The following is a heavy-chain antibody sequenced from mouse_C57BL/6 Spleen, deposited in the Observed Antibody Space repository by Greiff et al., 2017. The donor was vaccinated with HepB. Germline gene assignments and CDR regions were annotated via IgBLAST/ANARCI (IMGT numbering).Heavy chain of an antibody. Sequence: EVQRVESGGGLVKPGGSLKLSCAASGFTFSSYAMSWVRQTPEKRLEWVATISDGGSYTYYPDNVKGRFTISRDNAKNNLYLQMSHLKSEDTAMYYWARERYYGTSTDYAMDYWGQGTSVTVSS. CDR3: ARERYYGTSTDYAMDY. CDR2: ISDGGSYT. D-gene: IGHD1-1*01. J-gene: IGHJ4*01. CDR1: GFTFSSYA. V-gene: IGHV5-4*01.